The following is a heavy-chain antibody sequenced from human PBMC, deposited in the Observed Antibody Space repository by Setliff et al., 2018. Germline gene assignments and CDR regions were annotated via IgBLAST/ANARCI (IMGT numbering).Heavy chain of an antibody. D-gene: IGHD6-13*01. CDR1: GYTFTSYY. V-gene: IGHV1-46*01. J-gene: IGHJ4*02. CDR3: ARRSSSGNGFDY. CDR2: INPSGGST. Sequence: GASVKVSCKASGYTFTSYYMHWVRQAPGQGLEWMGIINPSGGSTSYAQKFQGRVTMTRDTSTSTVCMELSSLRSEDTAVYYCARRSSSGNGFDYWGQGTQVTVSS.